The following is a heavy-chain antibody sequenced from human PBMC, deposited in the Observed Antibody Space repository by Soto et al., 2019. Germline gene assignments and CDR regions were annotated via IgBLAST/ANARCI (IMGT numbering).Heavy chain of an antibody. CDR2: ISWNSGSI. D-gene: IGHD6-13*01. CDR3: AKGDSSSFYYGMDV. J-gene: IGHJ6*02. V-gene: IGHV3-9*01. CDR1: GFTFDDYA. Sequence: EVQLVESGGGLVQPGRSLRLSCAASGFTFDDYAMHWVRQALGKGLEWVSGISWNSGSIGYADSVKGRFTISRDNAKNSLYLQMNSLRAEDTALYYCAKGDSSSFYYGMDVWGQGTTVTVSS.